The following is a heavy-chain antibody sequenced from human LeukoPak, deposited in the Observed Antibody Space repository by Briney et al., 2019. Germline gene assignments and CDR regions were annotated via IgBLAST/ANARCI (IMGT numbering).Heavy chain of an antibody. CDR2: IKQDGSEK. D-gene: IGHD6-13*01. V-gene: IGHV3-7*01. CDR1: GFTFSSYW. J-gene: IGHJ6*03. Sequence: GGSLRLSCAASGFTFSSYWMSWVRQAPGKGLEWVANIKQDGSEKYYVDSVKGRFTISRDNAKNSLYLQMNSLRAEDTAVYYCARDWAAAGTYYYYYYYMDVWGKGTTVTVSS. CDR3: ARDWAAAGTYYYYYYYMDV.